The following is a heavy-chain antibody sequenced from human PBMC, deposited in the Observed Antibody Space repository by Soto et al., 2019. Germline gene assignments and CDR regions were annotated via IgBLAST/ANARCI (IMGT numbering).Heavy chain of an antibody. CDR3: ARRSVTTYSGMDV. J-gene: IGHJ6*02. Sequence: SETLSLTCTVSGGSISSSSYYWGWIRQPPGKGLEWIGSIYYSGSTYYNPSLKSRGTISVDTAKNQFSRKMSSVTAADTAVYYCARRSVTTYSGMDVWGQGTTVTVSS. V-gene: IGHV4-39*01. D-gene: IGHD4-4*01. CDR1: GGSISSSSYY. CDR2: IYYSGST.